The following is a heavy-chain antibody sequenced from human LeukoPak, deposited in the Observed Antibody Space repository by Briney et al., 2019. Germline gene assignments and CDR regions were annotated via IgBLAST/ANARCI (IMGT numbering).Heavy chain of an antibody. Sequence: GASVKVSCKASGYTFTSYDINWVRQATGQGLEWMGWMNPNSGNTGYAQKFQGRVTMTRNTSISTAYMELSSLRSEDTAVCYCARSGDYDFWSGRTDAFDIWGQGTMVTVSS. J-gene: IGHJ3*02. V-gene: IGHV1-8*01. CDR1: GYTFTSYD. CDR3: ARSGDYDFWSGRTDAFDI. CDR2: MNPNSGNT. D-gene: IGHD3-3*01.